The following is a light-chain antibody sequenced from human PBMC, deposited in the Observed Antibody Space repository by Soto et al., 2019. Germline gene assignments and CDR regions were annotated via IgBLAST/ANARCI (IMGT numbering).Light chain of an antibody. CDR3: QQNYSPPPIT. CDR2: AAS. V-gene: IGKV1-39*01. Sequence: DIQMTQSPSSLSASVGDRVTITCRASQSITRSLNWYQQKPGKAPKLLIYAASTLQTGVPSRFSGSGSGTDFTLTISSLQPEDFATYYCQQNYSPPPITCGQGKRREIK. J-gene: IGKJ5*01. CDR1: QSITRS.